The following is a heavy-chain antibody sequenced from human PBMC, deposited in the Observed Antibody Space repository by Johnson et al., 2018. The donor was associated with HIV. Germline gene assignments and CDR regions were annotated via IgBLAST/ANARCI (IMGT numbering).Heavy chain of an antibody. D-gene: IGHD1-26*01. J-gene: IGHJ3*02. CDR3: ARVGADAFDI. CDR2: ISSSGSTI. Sequence: YISSSGSTIYYADSVKGRFTISRDNAKNSLYLQMNSLRAEDTAVYYCARVGADAFDIWGQGTMVTVSS. V-gene: IGHV3-11*04.